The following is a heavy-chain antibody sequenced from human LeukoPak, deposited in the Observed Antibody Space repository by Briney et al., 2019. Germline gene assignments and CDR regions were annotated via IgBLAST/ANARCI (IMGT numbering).Heavy chain of an antibody. Sequence: GGSLRLSCAASGFSFGDYAMHWVRQAPGKGLEWVSGITWNSDIKAYADAVKGRFTVSRDNAKNSLYLQMNSLRSDDTALYYCARAPISGSYSQYFYMDVWGKGTTVTVSS. V-gene: IGHV3-9*01. CDR3: ARAPISGSYSQYFYMDV. D-gene: IGHD3-10*01. CDR1: GFSFGDYA. J-gene: IGHJ6*03. CDR2: ITWNSDIK.